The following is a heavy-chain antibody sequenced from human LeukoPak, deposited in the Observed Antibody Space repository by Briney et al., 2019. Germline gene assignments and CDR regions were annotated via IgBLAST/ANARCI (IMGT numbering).Heavy chain of an antibody. D-gene: IGHD2-2*01. V-gene: IGHV3-30*02. CDR1: GFTFSSYG. CDR3: ARTMSCSSTSCYLGNKNYYYYYYMDV. CDR2: IRYDGSNK. J-gene: IGHJ6*03. Sequence: GGSLRLSCAASGFTFSSYGMHWVRQAPGKGLEWVAFIRYDGSNKYYADSVKGRFTISRDNSKNTLYLQMNSLRSEDTAVYYCARTMSCSSTSCYLGNKNYYYYYYMDVWGKGTTVTVSS.